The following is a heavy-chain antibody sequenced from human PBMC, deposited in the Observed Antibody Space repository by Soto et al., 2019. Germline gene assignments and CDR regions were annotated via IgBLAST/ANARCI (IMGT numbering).Heavy chain of an antibody. CDR2: IIPIFGTT. CDR1: GGTFSSYA. CDR3: TRGRCRGGVCYPNYYFQMDV. V-gene: IGHV1-69*01. D-gene: IGHD2-15*01. J-gene: IGHJ6*02. Sequence: QVQLVQSGAEVKKPGSSVKVSCKISGGTFSSYAISWVRQAPGQGVEWMGGIIPIFGTTNYAQKFQGKVTITADSSTRTAYMELSSLRSEDTAIYYCTRGRCRGGVCYPNYYFQMDVWGQGTTVTVSS.